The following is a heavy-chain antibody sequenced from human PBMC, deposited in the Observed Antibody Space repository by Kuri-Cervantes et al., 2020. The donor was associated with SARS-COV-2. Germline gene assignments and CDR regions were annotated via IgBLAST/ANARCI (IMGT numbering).Heavy chain of an antibody. V-gene: IGHV3-66*02. J-gene: IGHJ4*02. D-gene: IGHD1-1*01. CDR1: GLTVSSNY. Sequence: GGSLRLSCAASGLTVSSNYMSWVRQAPGRGLEWVSVIYIGGSTYYADSVKGRFSISRDNSKNTLYLQMNSLRAEDTAVYYCARDLGTIQGRDYWGQGTLVTVSS. CDR3: ARDLGTIQGRDY. CDR2: IYIGGST.